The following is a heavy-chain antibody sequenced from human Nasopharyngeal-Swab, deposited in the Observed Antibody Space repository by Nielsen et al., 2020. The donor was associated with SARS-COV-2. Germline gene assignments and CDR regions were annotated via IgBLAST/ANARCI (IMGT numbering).Heavy chain of an antibody. CDR2: ISSSGSTI. V-gene: IGHV3-11*01. J-gene: IGHJ4*02. CDR1: LTLRDFY. D-gene: IGHD2-2*01. CDR3: ARSTYCSSTSCYALRARYFDY. Sequence: GESLKISLATLRLTLRDFYISRIPPASGEGVGLVSYISSSGSTIYYADSVKGRFTISRDNAKNSLYLQMNSLRAEDTAVYYCARSTYCSSTSCYALRARYFDYWGQGTLVTVSS.